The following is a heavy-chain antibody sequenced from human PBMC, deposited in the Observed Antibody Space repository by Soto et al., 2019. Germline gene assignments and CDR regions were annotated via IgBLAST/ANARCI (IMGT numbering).Heavy chain of an antibody. CDR3: AREARAQYCSGGSCYSGGWGY. V-gene: IGHV1-69*01. CDR2: IIPTFGTA. J-gene: IGHJ4*02. D-gene: IGHD2-15*01. Sequence: QVQLVQSGAEVKKPGSSVKVSCKASGGTFSSYAISWVRQAPGQGLEWMGGIIPTFGTANYAQKFQGRVTITADESTSTPYMELSSLRSEDTAVYYCAREARAQYCSGGSCYSGGWGYWGQGTLVTVSS. CDR1: GGTFSSYA.